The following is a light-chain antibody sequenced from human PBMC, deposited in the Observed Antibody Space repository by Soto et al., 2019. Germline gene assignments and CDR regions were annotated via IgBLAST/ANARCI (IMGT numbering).Light chain of an antibody. CDR3: QQFNSYPPLT. J-gene: IGKJ4*01. CDR1: QGISSA. V-gene: IGKV1-13*02. CDR2: DAS. Sequence: AIQLTQSPSSLSASVGDRVTITCRASQGISSALAWYQQKPGKAPKLLIYDASSSESGVPSRFSGSGSGTDFTLTISSLQPEDFATYYCQQFNSYPPLTFGGGTKVEIK.